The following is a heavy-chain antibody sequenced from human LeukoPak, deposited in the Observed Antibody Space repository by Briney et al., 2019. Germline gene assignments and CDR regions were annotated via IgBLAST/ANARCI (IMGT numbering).Heavy chain of an antibody. Sequence: GASVKVSCKASGYTFTSYGISWVRQAPGQGLEWMGWISAYNGNTNYAQKLQGRVTMTTDTSTSTAYMELRSLRSEDMAVYYCARGRDSNTHYYYYYYMDVWGKGTTVTVSS. D-gene: IGHD4-11*01. J-gene: IGHJ6*03. V-gene: IGHV1-18*03. CDR3: ARGRDSNTHYYYYYYMDV. CDR1: GYTFTSYG. CDR2: ISAYNGNT.